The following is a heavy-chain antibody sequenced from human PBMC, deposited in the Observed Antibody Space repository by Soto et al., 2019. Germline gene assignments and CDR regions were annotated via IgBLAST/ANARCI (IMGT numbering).Heavy chain of an antibody. CDR3: ARVSHSSSWTFYYYYGMDV. CDR2: IYYSGST. J-gene: IGHJ6*02. Sequence: PSETLSLTCTVSGGSVSSGSYYWSWIRQPPGKGLEWIGCIYYSGSTNYNPSLKSRVTISVDTSKNQFSLKLSSVTAAGTAVYYCARVSHSSSWTFYYYYGMDVWGQGTTVTVSS. CDR1: GGSVSSGSYY. D-gene: IGHD6-13*01. V-gene: IGHV4-61*01.